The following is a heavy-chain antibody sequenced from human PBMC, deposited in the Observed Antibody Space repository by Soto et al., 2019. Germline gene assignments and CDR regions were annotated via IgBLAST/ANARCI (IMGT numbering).Heavy chain of an antibody. Sequence: PGGSLRLSCAASGFTFSSYAMSWVRQAPGKGLEWVSAISGSGGSTYYADSVKGRFTISRDNSKNTLYLQMNSLRAEDTAVYYCAKVRYYYDSSGSYRYIDYWGQGTLVTVSS. D-gene: IGHD3-22*01. CDR1: GFTFSSYA. J-gene: IGHJ4*02. CDR3: AKVRYYYDSSGSYRYIDY. V-gene: IGHV3-23*01. CDR2: ISGSGGST.